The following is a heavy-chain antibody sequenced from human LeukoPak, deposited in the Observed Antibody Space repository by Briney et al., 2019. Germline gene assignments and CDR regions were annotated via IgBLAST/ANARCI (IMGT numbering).Heavy chain of an antibody. Sequence: GGSLRLSCAASGITFSSYGMHWVRQAPGKGLEWVAVIWSDGSNKYYADSVKGRFTISRDNSKNTLYVQMNSLRAEDTAVYYCARDMSYYYGMDVWGQGTTVTVSS. CDR3: ARDMSYYYGMDV. D-gene: IGHD3-10*02. J-gene: IGHJ6*02. CDR1: GITFSSYG. CDR2: IWSDGSNK. V-gene: IGHV3-33*01.